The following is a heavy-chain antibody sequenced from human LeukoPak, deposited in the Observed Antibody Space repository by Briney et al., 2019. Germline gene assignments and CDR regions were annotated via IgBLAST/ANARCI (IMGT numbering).Heavy chain of an antibody. CDR3: AGAELDSSSWFWSQTYYFDY. J-gene: IGHJ4*02. V-gene: IGHV4-59*01. CDR1: GGSISSYY. D-gene: IGHD6-13*01. CDR2: IYYSGST. Sequence: SETLSLTCTVSGGSISSYYWSWIRQPPGKGLEWIGYIYYSGSTNYNPSLKSRVTISVDTSKNQFSLKLSSVTAADTAVYYWAGAELDSSSWFWSQTYYFDYRGQGTLVTVSS.